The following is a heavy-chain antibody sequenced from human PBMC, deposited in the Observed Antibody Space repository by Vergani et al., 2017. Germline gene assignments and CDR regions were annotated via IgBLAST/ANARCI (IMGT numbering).Heavy chain of an antibody. V-gene: IGHV3-9*01. Sequence: EVDLVESGGGLAQPGGSLRLSCEASGITFWKFGMHWVRQGPGKGLEWVSGISWNSGAVDYADSVRGRFTISRDNAKNSLFLEMNSLRAEDTAVYYCARDLHCSSTSCYPTIYWYFDLWGRGTLVTVSS. CDR1: GITFWKFG. D-gene: IGHD2-2*01. CDR3: ARDLHCSSTSCYPTIYWYFDL. J-gene: IGHJ2*01. CDR2: ISWNSGAV.